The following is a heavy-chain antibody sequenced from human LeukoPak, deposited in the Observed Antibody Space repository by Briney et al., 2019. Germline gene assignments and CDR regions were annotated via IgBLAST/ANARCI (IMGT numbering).Heavy chain of an antibody. D-gene: IGHD3-10*01. Sequence: HSQTLSLTCAISGDSVSTNSATWNWLRQSPSRGLEWLGRTYYKSKWYDDYGVSAKSRITITPDTSRNQVSLQLRSVTPEDTAVYFCAREGVTLVRGVVLHYYGMDVWGQGTTVSVTS. CDR1: GDSVSTNSAT. J-gene: IGHJ6*02. CDR2: TYYKSKWYD. V-gene: IGHV6-1*01. CDR3: AREGVTLVRGVVLHYYGMDV.